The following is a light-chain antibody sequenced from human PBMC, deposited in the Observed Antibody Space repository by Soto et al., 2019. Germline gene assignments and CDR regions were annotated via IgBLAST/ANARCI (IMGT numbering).Light chain of an antibody. J-gene: IGKJ1*01. Sequence: EIVLTQSPGPLSLSPGESATLSCRASQTVTNNYLAWYQQKPGQAPRLLMYGASSRAIDIPPRFTGSGSGADITLTLSRLEPEDFAVYYGQQYGSSPRTFGQGTKVEIK. CDR1: QTVTNNY. CDR2: GAS. CDR3: QQYGSSPRT. V-gene: IGKV3-20*01.